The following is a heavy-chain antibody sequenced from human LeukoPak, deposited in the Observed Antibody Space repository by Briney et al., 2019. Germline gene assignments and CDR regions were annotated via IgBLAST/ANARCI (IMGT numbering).Heavy chain of an antibody. Sequence: SETLSLTCTVSGGSISSYYWSWIRQPPGKGLEWIGYIYYSGSTNYNPSLKSRVTISVDTSKNQFSLKLSSVTAADTAVYYCARVALPNYYYGMDVWGQGTTVTVSS. CDR1: GGSISSYY. CDR3: ARVALPNYYYGMDV. V-gene: IGHV4-59*01. J-gene: IGHJ6*02. CDR2: IYYSGST. D-gene: IGHD3-16*02.